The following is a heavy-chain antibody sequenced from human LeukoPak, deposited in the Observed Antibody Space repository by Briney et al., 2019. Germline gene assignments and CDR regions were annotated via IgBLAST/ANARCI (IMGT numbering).Heavy chain of an antibody. CDR3: ARQFYHDSSGADY. CDR1: GDSIRTSSYY. J-gene: IGHJ4*02. Sequence: PSETLSLTCTVSGDSIRTSSYYWGWIRQPPGKRLEWIGSIYYSGNTYYNPSLKSRVAISMDTSKNQFSLKLTSVTAADTAVYYCARQFYHDSSGADYWGQGALVTVSS. CDR2: IYYSGNT. D-gene: IGHD3-22*01. V-gene: IGHV4-39*01.